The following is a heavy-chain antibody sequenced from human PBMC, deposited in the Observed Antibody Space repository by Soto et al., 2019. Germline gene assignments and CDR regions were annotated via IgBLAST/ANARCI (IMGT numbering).Heavy chain of an antibody. V-gene: IGHV3-30*18. CDR1: GFTFSSYG. Sequence: QVQLVESGGGVVQPGRSLRLSCAASGFTFSSYGMHWVRQAPGKGLEWVAVISYDGSNKYYADSVKGRFTISRDNSKNTLYLQMNSLRAEDTAVYYCAKDCSSGCFDYWGQGTLVTVSS. CDR3: AKDCSSGCFDY. D-gene: IGHD6-19*01. J-gene: IGHJ4*02. CDR2: ISYDGSNK.